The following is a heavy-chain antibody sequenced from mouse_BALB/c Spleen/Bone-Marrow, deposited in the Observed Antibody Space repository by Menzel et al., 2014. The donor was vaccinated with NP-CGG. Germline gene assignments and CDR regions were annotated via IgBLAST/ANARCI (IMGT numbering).Heavy chain of an antibody. Sequence: QVQLKESGAELVKPGASVKLSCKASGYTFTRYWMEWVKQRPGQGLEWIGEVSPSNGRTNYNEKFKSKATLTVDKSSSTAYMQLSSLTSEDSAVYYCAREAYYGPDYWGQGTTLTVSS. CDR3: AREAYYGPDY. CDR1: GYTFTRYW. CDR2: VSPSNGRT. D-gene: IGHD1-2*01. J-gene: IGHJ2*01. V-gene: IGHV1S81*02.